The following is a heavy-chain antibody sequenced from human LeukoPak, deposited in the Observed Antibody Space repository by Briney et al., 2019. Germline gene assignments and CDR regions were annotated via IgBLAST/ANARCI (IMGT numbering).Heavy chain of an antibody. D-gene: IGHD3-10*01. Sequence: GGSLRLSCAASGFTFSNYGMNWVRQAPGKGLEWVSSISSSSSSIYYADSLKGRFTISRDNAKTSLYLQMNSLGDEDTAVYYCARDSDTSGRHWYFDLWGRGTLVTVSS. V-gene: IGHV3-21*01. CDR3: ARDSDTSGRHWYFDL. CDR2: ISSSSSSI. CDR1: GFTFSNYG. J-gene: IGHJ2*01.